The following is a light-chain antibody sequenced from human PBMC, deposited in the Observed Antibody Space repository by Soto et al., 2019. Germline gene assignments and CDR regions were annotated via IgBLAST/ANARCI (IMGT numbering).Light chain of an antibody. CDR2: DAS. V-gene: IGKV1-33*01. Sequence: DIQMTQSPSSLSASVGDRVTITCQASQDISNYLNWYQQKPGKAPKLLNYDASNLETGVPSRFSGSGSGTDFTFTISSLQPEDIATYYCQQYDNLLLFGQGTKLEIK. CDR3: QQYDNLLL. J-gene: IGKJ2*01. CDR1: QDISNY.